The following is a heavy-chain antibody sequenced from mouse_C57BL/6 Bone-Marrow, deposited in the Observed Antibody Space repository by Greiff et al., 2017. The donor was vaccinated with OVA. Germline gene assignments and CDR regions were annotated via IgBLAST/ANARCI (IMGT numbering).Heavy chain of an antibody. CDR1: GFNIKDDY. J-gene: IGHJ3*01. CDR3: SASLYASGWEFDD. V-gene: IGHV14-4*01. D-gene: IGHD6-2*01. CDR2: IDPENGDT. Sequence: VQLQQSGAELVRPGASVKLSCTASGFNIKDDYMHWVKQRPEQGLEWIGWIDPENGDTEYASKFQGKATITADTSSNTAYLQISSLTTEDTAVDYCSASLYASGWEFDDWGKGTLVTVSA.